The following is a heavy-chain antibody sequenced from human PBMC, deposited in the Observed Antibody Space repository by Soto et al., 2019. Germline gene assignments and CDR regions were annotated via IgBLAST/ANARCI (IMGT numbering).Heavy chain of an antibody. Sequence: EVQLVESGGGLVQPGGSLRLSCAASGFTFSTHSMNWVRQAPGKGLAWISYITSSGVTMYADSVKGRFTISRDNAKNSLYLQMNSLRVEDTAVYFCVGEVGFQLIYWGQGTLVTVSS. D-gene: IGHD2-2*01. CDR2: ITSSGVT. V-gene: IGHV3-48*01. J-gene: IGHJ4*02. CDR3: VGEVGFQLIY. CDR1: GFTFSTHS.